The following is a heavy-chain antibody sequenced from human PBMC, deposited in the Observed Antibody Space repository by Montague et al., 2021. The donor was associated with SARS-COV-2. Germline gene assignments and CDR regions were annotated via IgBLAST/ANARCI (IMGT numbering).Heavy chain of an antibody. D-gene: IGHD6-19*01. J-gene: IGHJ2*01. CDR1: GGSISSYY. Sequence: SETLSLTCTVSGGSISSYYWSWIRQPAGKGLEWIGRFYTTGSTNYNPSLKSRVTMSVDTSKNQFSPKLSSVTAAGTAVYYCARSTFYSSGWWDNWYFDLWGRGTLVTVSS. CDR3: ARSTFYSSGWWDNWYFDL. V-gene: IGHV4-4*07. CDR2: FYTTGST.